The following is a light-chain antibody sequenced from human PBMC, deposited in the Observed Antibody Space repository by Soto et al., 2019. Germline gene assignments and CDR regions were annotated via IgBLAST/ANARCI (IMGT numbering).Light chain of an antibody. CDR1: QSISSW. J-gene: IGKJ2*01. Sequence: DIPMTQSPSTLSASVGDRVTITCRASQSISSWLAWYQQKPGKAPKLLINKASSLETGVPSRFSGSESGTVFTLTISSLQPDDFATYYCKQYSSYPYTFGQGTKLEIK. V-gene: IGKV1-5*03. CDR2: KAS. CDR3: KQYSSYPYT.